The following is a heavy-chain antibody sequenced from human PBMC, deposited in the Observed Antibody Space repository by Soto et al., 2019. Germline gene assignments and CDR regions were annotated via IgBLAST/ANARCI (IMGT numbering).Heavy chain of an antibody. CDR2: ISWNSGSI. Sequence: ESGGGLVQPGRSLRLSCAASGFTFDDYAMHWVRQAPGKGLEWVSGISWNSGSIGYADSVKGRFTISRDNAKNSLYLQMNSLRAEDTALYYCAKVDFWSGYSFDYWGQGTLVTVSS. CDR1: GFTFDDYA. D-gene: IGHD3-3*01. J-gene: IGHJ4*02. CDR3: AKVDFWSGYSFDY. V-gene: IGHV3-9*01.